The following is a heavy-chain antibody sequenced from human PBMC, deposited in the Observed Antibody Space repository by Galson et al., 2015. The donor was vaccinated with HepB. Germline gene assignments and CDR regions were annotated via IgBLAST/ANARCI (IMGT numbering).Heavy chain of an antibody. D-gene: IGHD2-2*01. V-gene: IGHV3-23*01. CDR2: ISGDGDTT. Sequence: SLRLSCAASGFSLRSYVMSWVRQAPGKEPEWVATISGDGDTTHYATSVKGRFTISRDNSKSTLYLQMNSLGGEDTAVYYCATRLGGSSLFSFDTWGQGTLVTVSA. J-gene: IGHJ5*02. CDR1: GFSLRSYV. CDR3: ATRLGGSSLFSFDT.